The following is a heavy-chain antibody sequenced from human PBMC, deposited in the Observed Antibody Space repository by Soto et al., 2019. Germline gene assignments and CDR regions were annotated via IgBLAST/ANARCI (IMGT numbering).Heavy chain of an antibody. D-gene: IGHD2-15*01. V-gene: IGHV3-64*01. CDR3: ARGVVVVTATYGMDV. CDR1: GFTFNSYA. CDR2: ISSNGGST. Sequence: GGSLRLSCSASGFTFNSYAMHWVRQAPGKGLEYVSAISSNGGSTYYANSVKGRFTISRDNSKNTLYLQMGSLRAEDMAVYYSARGVVVVTATYGMDVWGQGTTVTVSS. J-gene: IGHJ6*02.